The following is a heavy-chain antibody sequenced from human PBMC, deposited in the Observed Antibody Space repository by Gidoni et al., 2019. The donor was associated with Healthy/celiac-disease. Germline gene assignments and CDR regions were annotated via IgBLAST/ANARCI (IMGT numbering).Heavy chain of an antibody. CDR3: TTDLPDSSGYYYGWIDY. CDR1: GFTFSNAW. D-gene: IGHD3-22*01. Sequence: EVQLVESGGGLVKPGGSLRLSCAASGFTFSNAWMSWVRQAPGKGLEWVGRIKSKTDGGTTDYAAPVKGRFTISRDDSKNTLYLQMNSLKTEDTAVYYCTTDLPDSSGYYYGWIDYWGQGTLVTVSS. CDR2: IKSKTDGGTT. J-gene: IGHJ4*02. V-gene: IGHV3-15*01.